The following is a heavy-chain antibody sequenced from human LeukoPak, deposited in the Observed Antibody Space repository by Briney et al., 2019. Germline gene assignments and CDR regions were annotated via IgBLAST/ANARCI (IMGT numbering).Heavy chain of an antibody. CDR2: VNPNSGGT. Sequence: GASVKVSCKASGYTFTSYYLHWVRQAPGQGLEWMGWVNPNSGGTNYAQKFQGRVTMTRDTSISTAYMELSRLRSDDTAVYYCARGIAAQFDPWGQGTLVTVSS. CDR3: ARGIAAQFDP. D-gene: IGHD6-13*01. CDR1: GYTFTSYY. V-gene: IGHV1-2*02. J-gene: IGHJ5*02.